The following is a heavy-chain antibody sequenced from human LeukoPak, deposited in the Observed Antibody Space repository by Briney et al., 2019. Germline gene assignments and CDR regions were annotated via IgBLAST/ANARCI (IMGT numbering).Heavy chain of an antibody. Sequence: PGGSLRLSCVGSGFSLSDYWMHWVRQTPGKGLMWASRITSDGSTTWYADSVKGRFTVSRDNAKNTLFLGMNSLRDEDTAVYYCAGDYIWGRLFWGQGTLVTVSS. J-gene: IGHJ4*01. CDR1: GFSLSDYW. CDR3: AGDYIWGRLF. V-gene: IGHV3-74*01. D-gene: IGHD3-16*01. CDR2: ITSDGSTT.